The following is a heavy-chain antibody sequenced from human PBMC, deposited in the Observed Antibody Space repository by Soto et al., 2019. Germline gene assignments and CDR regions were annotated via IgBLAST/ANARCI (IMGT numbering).Heavy chain of an antibody. Sequence: QVQLVQSGAEVKKPGASVKVSCQASGYTFTSYGISCVRQAPGQGLEWMGWISAYNGNTNYAQKVQGRVTLTTDTSTSTAYMALGSLRSYDTSMYYCSREFEGYGIGGSGDEQGYGMDVCGKGTTVTVSS. J-gene: IGHJ6*04. V-gene: IGHV1-18*04. D-gene: IGHD2-15*01. CDR3: SREFEGYGIGGSGDEQGYGMDV. CDR1: GYTFTSYG. CDR2: ISAYNGNT.